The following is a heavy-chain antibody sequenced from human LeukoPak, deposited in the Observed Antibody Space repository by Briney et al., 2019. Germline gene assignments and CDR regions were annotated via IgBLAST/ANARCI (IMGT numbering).Heavy chain of an antibody. CDR2: IESRSFGGAA. Sequence: GGSLRLSCVYSGFGFSDAAMSWVRQPPGKGLEWVGHIESRSFGGAANYATPVKGRFTISRDDLKSTLFLQMNNLKSDDTAVYYCLAQYYLDYWGQGTPVIVSS. D-gene: IGHD2/OR15-2a*01. CDR3: LAQYYLDY. CDR1: GFGFSDAA. J-gene: IGHJ4*02. V-gene: IGHV3-15*04.